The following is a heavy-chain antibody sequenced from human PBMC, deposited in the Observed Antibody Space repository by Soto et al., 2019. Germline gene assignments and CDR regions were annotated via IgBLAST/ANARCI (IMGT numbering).Heavy chain of an antibody. CDR2: ISDGGDDT. J-gene: IGHJ4*02. CDR3: VKFRSGFGRVFES. CDR1: GFTFSSHT. Sequence: DVHLVDSGGALVQPGGSLRLSCAASGFTFSSHTMHWVRQPPGKGLEYVSTISDGGDDTVYVDSVKGRITISRDNSNNTLCLQMSSLRPDYTAVYYCVKFRSGFGRVFESWGQGTVVTVSS. V-gene: IGHV3-64D*06. D-gene: IGHD3-10*01.